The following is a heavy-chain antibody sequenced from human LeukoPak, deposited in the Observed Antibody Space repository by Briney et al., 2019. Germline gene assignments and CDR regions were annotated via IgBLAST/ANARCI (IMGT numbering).Heavy chain of an antibody. CDR1: GFTFYDYA. V-gene: IGHV3-9*01. CDR2: ISWNSGSL. D-gene: IGHD3-3*01. Sequence: PGGSLRLSCAASGFTFYDYAMHWVRQAPGRGLEWVAAISWNSGSLAYADSVKGRSTIPRDNAKNSLFLQMNSLGPEDTALYYCAKGIYYGSGWITPPLNFNYGMDVWGQGTTVTVSS. J-gene: IGHJ6*02. CDR3: AKGIYYGSGWITPPLNFNYGMDV.